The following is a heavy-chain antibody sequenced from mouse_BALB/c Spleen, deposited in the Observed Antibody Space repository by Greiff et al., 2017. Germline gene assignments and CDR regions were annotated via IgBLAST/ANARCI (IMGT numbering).Heavy chain of an antibody. CDR1: GFTFSSYT. CDR2: ISSGGSYT. D-gene: IGHD2-4*01. Sequence: EVKVVESGGGLVKPGGSLKLSCAASGFTFSSYTMSWVRQTPEKRLEWVATISSGGSYTYYPDSVKGRFTISRDNAKNTLYLQMSSLKSEDTAMYYCTRGNDYDGGYYAMDYWGQGTSVTVSS. CDR3: TRGNDYDGGYYAMDY. V-gene: IGHV5-6-4*01. J-gene: IGHJ4*01.